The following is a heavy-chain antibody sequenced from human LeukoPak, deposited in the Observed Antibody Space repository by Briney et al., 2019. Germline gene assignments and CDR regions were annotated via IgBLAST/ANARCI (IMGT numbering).Heavy chain of an antibody. J-gene: IGHJ4*02. V-gene: IGHV3-23*01. D-gene: IGHD1-1*01. CDR2: ISGSGGST. CDR1: GFTFSSYA. CDR3: AKTPNEAFDY. Sequence: PGGXLRLSCAASGFTFSSYAMSWVRQAPGKGVEGVSAISGSGGSTYYADSVKGRFTISRDNSKKRLYRQMNRLRARDTAVYYCAKTPNEAFDYWGQGTLVTVSS.